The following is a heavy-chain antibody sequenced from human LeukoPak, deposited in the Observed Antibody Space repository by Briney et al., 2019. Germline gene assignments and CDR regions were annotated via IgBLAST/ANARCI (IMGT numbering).Heavy chain of an antibody. CDR3: ARGAKDDAFDI. V-gene: IGHV4-59*01. Sequence: SETLSLTCTVSGGSISSYYWSWIRQPPGKGLEWIGYIYYSGSTNYNPSLKSRVTISVDTSKNQFSLKLSSVIAADTAVYYCARGAKDDAFDIWGQGTMVTVSS. J-gene: IGHJ3*02. CDR2: IYYSGST. CDR1: GGSISSYY.